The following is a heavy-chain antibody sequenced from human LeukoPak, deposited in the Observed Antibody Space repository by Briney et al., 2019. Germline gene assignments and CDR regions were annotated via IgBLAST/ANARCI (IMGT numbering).Heavy chain of an antibody. Sequence: GGSLRLSCAASGFTFSNYGMLWVRQAPGKGLEWVAFIRYDGNNKLYADSMKGRFTISRDNSKNTLYLHINSLRAEDTALYYCVKDNPLDYWGQGTLVIVSS. CDR3: VKDNPLDY. D-gene: IGHD1-14*01. V-gene: IGHV3-30*02. J-gene: IGHJ4*02. CDR1: GFTFSNYG. CDR2: IRYDGNNK.